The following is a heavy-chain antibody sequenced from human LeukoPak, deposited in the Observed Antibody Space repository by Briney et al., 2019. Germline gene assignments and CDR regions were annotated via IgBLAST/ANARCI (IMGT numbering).Heavy chain of an antibody. CDR3: ARYGVSSSTSYIDF. Sequence: GGSLRLSCAASGFIFSTYAMNWARQATGEGLKWVSCITGDSSYIYYAHSVKGRFTIPRDNAKNSLYLQMNSLRAEDTAVYYCARYGVSSSTSYIDFWGQGTLVTVSS. CDR2: ITGDSSYI. V-gene: IGHV3-21*01. J-gene: IGHJ4*02. CDR1: GFIFSTYA. D-gene: IGHD2-2*01.